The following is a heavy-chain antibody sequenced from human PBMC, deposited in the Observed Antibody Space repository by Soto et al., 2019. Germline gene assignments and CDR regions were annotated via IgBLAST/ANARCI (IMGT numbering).Heavy chain of an antibody. V-gene: IGHV4-30-4*08. D-gene: IGHD3-22*01. CDR3: ARERYDSSGQYIDY. CDR2: IYYSGST. Sequence: SETLSLTXTVSGGSMSSYFWSWIRQPPGKGLEWIGYIYYSGSTYYNPSLKSRVTISVDTSKNQFSLKLSSVTAADTAVYYCARERYDSSGQYIDYWGQGTLVTVSS. CDR1: GGSMSSYF. J-gene: IGHJ4*02.